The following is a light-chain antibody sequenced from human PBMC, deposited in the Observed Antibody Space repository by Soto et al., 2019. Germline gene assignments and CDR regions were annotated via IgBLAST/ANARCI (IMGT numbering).Light chain of an antibody. V-gene: IGKV1-5*03. CDR2: KRS. Sequence: IQMTQSPATLCGSVRDRVTITFRASQTISSLLAWYQQKPEQAPKLLIYKRSTLKSGAPSRFSGSGSGTEFTLTISSLQPDDFVTYYCQHYNSYSEPLGQGTEVDIK. CDR3: QHYNSYSEP. CDR1: QTISSL. J-gene: IGKJ1*01.